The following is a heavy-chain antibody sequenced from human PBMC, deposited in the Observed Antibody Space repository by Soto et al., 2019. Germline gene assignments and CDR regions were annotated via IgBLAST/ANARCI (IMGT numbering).Heavy chain of an antibody. V-gene: IGHV4-39*01. Sequence: SETLSLTCTVSGGSVSNSNYYWGWIRQCPGKGLEWIGSVYYRGRSYSKSSVKSRVTISVDTSKNQFSLNLNSVTASDTAVYYCASQRTSVLTQAYFDYWGPGALVTVSS. CDR3: ASQRTSVLTQAYFDY. J-gene: IGHJ4*02. CDR1: GGSVSNSNYY. D-gene: IGHD2-8*01. CDR2: VYYRGRS.